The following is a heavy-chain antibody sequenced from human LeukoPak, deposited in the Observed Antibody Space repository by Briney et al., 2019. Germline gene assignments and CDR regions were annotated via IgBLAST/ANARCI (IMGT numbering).Heavy chain of an antibody. CDR2: ISYDGSNK. Sequence: GGSLRLSCAASGFTFSSYWMSWVRQAPGKGLEWVAVISYDGSNKYYADSVKGRFTISRDNSKNTLYLQMNSLRAEDTAVYYCAKAQGSGYYGFDYWGQGTLVTVSS. D-gene: IGHD3-3*01. V-gene: IGHV3-30*18. J-gene: IGHJ4*02. CDR3: AKAQGSGYYGFDY. CDR1: GFTFSSYW.